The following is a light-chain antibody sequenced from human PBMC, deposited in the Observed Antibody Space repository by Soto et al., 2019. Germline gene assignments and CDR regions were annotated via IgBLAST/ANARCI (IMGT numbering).Light chain of an antibody. CDR1: SSNIGSNA. CDR2: TDS. V-gene: IGLV1-44*01. Sequence: QSVLAQPPSASGTPGQRVTISCSGSSSNIGSNAVNWYQHLPGTAPKLLISTDSQRPSGVPDRFSGSRSGTSASLAISGLQSEDEADYYCASWDGRLIGHVFGTGTKVTVL. CDR3: ASWDGRLIGHV. J-gene: IGLJ1*01.